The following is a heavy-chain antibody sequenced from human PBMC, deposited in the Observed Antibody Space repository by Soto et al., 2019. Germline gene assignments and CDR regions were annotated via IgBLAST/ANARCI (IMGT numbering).Heavy chain of an antibody. CDR3: AKGGGSFWRNYFDY. CDR1: GFTFSSSS. D-gene: IGHD6-13*01. CDR2: ISAIDGST. J-gene: IGHJ4*02. Sequence: LRLYCASSGFTFSSSSMSWVRHAPDKGLDWVSGISAIDGSTYSADSVKGRFTISRDNSKNPLYLQMNSLRAEDTAVYFCAKGGGSFWRNYFDYWGQGTLVTVSS. V-gene: IGHV3-23*01.